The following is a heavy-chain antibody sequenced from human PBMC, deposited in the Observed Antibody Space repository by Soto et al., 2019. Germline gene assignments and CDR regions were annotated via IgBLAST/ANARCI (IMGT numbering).Heavy chain of an antibody. V-gene: IGHV1-18*04. CDR2: ISAYNGKT. CDR3: AQISSSSAYYYYGMDV. CDR1: GYTFTSYG. J-gene: IGHJ6*02. D-gene: IGHD6-6*01. Sequence: ASVKVSCKASGYTFTSYGISWVRQAPGQGLEWMGWISAYNGKTNYAQKLQGRVTMTTDTSTSTAYMELRSLRSDDTAVYYCAQISSSSAYYYYGMDVWGQGTTVTVSS.